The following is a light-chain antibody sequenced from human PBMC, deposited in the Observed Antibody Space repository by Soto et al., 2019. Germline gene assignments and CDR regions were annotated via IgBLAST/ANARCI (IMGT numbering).Light chain of an antibody. J-gene: IGLJ3*02. CDR1: SSNIGSDY. CDR2: TND. Sequence: QAVVTQPPSASGTPGQRVTISCSGSSSNIGSDYVYWYQQLPGTAPKLLIYTNDQRPSGVPDRFSGSKSGTSASLAISGLRSEDEADYWCAAWDARLSAWVFGGGTKLTV. CDR3: AAWDARLSAWV. V-gene: IGLV1-47*02.